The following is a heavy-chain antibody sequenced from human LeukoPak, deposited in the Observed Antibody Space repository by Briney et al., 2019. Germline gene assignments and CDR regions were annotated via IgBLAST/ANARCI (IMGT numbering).Heavy chain of an antibody. J-gene: IGHJ6*02. CDR2: ISYEGSNK. CDR3: AKDRGIVLMVYAPPYGMDV. Sequence: PGRSLRLSCAASGFTFSSYGMHWVRQAPGKGLEWVAVISYEGSNKNYADSVKGRFTTSRDNSTNTLYLQMNSLRAEDTAVYYCAKDRGIVLMVYAPPYGMDVWGQGTTVTVSS. D-gene: IGHD2-8*01. V-gene: IGHV3-30*18. CDR1: GFTFSSYG.